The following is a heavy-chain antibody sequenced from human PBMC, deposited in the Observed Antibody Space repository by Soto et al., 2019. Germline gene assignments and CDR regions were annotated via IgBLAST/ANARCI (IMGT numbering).Heavy chain of an antibody. J-gene: IGHJ6*02. CDR1: GGSINNYY. CDR3: AGDTYGMDV. Sequence: QVHFQESGPGLVKPSETLSLTCTVSGGSINNYYCNWVRQPPGKGLERIGSIHYSGTTHYNPSLESRVTISADRAKNQFSLKLNSVTAADTAVYYCAGDTYGMDVWGQGTTVTVSS. CDR2: IHYSGTT. V-gene: IGHV4-59*01.